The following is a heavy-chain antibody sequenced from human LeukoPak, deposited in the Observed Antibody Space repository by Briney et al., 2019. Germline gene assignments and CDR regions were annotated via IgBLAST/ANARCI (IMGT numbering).Heavy chain of an antibody. CDR1: GYSFSSYW. J-gene: IGHJ3*02. CDR2: IYPGDSDT. CDR3: ARPPLTAAGTYHAFDI. D-gene: IGHD6-13*01. Sequence: GESLKISCKGSGYSFSSYWIGWVRQMPGKGLEWMGIIYPGDSDTRYSPSFQGQVTISADKSISTAYLQWSSLQASDTAMYYCARPPLTAAGTYHAFDIWGQGTMVTVSS. V-gene: IGHV5-51*01.